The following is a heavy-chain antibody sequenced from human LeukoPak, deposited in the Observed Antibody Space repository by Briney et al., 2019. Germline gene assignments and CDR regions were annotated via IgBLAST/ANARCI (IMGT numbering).Heavy chain of an antibody. V-gene: IGHV4-59*01. CDR1: GGSISSYY. Sequence: PSETLSLTCTVSGGSISSYYWSWLRQPPGKGLEWIGYIYYSGSTNYNPSLKSRATISVDTSKNQFSLKLSSVTAADTAVYYCARADFWSGRIFDYWGQGTLVTVSS. J-gene: IGHJ4*02. CDR3: ARADFWSGRIFDY. CDR2: IYYSGST. D-gene: IGHD3-3*01.